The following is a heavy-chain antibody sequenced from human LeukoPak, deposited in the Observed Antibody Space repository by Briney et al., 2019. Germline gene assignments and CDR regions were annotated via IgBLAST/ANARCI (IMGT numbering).Heavy chain of an antibody. D-gene: IGHD3-10*01. J-gene: IGHJ5*02. V-gene: IGHV1-24*01. CDR1: GYTLTELS. CDR3: ASQAITMVRGDNWFDP. Sequence: ASVKVSCKVSGYTLTELSMHWVRQAPGKGLEWMGGFDPEDGETIYAQKFQGRVTMTEDTSTDTAYMELSSLRSEDTAVYYCASQAITMVRGDNWFDPWGQGTLVTVSS. CDR2: FDPEDGET.